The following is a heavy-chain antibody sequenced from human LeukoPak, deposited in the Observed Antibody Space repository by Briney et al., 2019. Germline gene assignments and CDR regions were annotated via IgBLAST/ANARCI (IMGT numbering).Heavy chain of an antibody. J-gene: IGHJ4*02. CDR1: GFTFSSYG. CDR3: AKINNDDDY. CDR2: ISYDGSNK. Sequence: GRSLRLSCAASGFTFSSYGMHWVRQAPGKGLEWVAVISYDGSNKYYADSVKGRFTISRDNSKNTLYLQMNSLRAEDSAVYFCAKINNDDDYWGQGALVTVSS. V-gene: IGHV3-30*18. D-gene: IGHD1/OR15-1a*01.